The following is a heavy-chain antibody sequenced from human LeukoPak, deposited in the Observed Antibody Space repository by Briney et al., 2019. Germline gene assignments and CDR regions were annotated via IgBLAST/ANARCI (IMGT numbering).Heavy chain of an antibody. CDR2: ISGYNSQT. D-gene: IGHD3-3*01. Sequence: GASVKVSCKASGYNYGSYYLSWVRQAPGQGLEWMGWISGYNSQTRYAKKVQDRITMTADKSTTTAYMELRSLTSDDTAVYYCVRSNDFWSVIKGDYFDYWGQGTLVTVSS. V-gene: IGHV1-18*01. CDR3: VRSNDFWSVIKGDYFDY. CDR1: GYNYGSYY. J-gene: IGHJ4*02.